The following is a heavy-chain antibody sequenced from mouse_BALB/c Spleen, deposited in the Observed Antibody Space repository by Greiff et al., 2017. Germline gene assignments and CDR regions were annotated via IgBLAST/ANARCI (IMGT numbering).Heavy chain of an antibody. J-gene: IGHJ2*01. V-gene: IGHV3-6*02. CDR3: AREAYGNYDY. CDR2: ISYDGSN. Sequence: DVQLQESGPGLVKPSQSLSLTCSVTGYSITSGYYWNWIRQFPGNKLEWMGYISYDGSNNYNPSLKNRISITRDTSKNQFFLKLNSVTTEDTATYYCAREAYGNYDYWGQGTTLTVSS. D-gene: IGHD2-1*01. CDR1: GYSITSGYY.